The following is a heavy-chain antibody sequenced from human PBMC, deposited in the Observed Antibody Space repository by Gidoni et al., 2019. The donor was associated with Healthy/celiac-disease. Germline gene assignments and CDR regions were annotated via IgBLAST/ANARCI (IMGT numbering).Heavy chain of an antibody. Sequence: QVQLVESGGGVVQPGRSLRLSCAASGFTFSSYAMHWVRQAPGKGLEWVAVISYDGSNKYYADSVKGRFTISRDNSKNTLYLQMNSLRAEDTAVYYCARESAIAVAGTDYYYYGMDVWGQGTTVTVSS. D-gene: IGHD6-19*01. CDR2: ISYDGSNK. CDR3: ARESAIAVAGTDYYYYGMDV. CDR1: GFTFSSYA. V-gene: IGHV3-30-3*01. J-gene: IGHJ6*02.